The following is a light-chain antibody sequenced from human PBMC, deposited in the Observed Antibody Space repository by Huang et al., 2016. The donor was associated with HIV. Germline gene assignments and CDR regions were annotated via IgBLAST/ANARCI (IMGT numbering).Light chain of an antibody. V-gene: IGKV3-20*01. Sequence: IVLTQSPGTLSFSPGERATLSCRASQSFGSTYLAWYQQKPGQAPSLLIDGASSRATGIPDRFSGSGSGTDFTLTISRLGPEDFAVYYCQQYGGSPLITFGQGTRLEIK. CDR2: GAS. CDR1: QSFGSTY. CDR3: QQYGGSPLIT. J-gene: IGKJ5*01.